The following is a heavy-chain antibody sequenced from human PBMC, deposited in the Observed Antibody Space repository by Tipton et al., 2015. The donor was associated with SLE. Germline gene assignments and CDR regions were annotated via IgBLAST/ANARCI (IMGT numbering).Heavy chain of an antibody. D-gene: IGHD1-1*01. CDR1: GYTFINSW. CDR3: AKRGGAWNAALYTFDV. CDR2: IYPGDSET. J-gene: IGHJ3*01. V-gene: IGHV5-51*03. Sequence: QLVQSGAEMKKPGESLKISCKGSGYTFINSWLGWVRQMPGKGLEWVGIIYPGDSETRYSPSFEGHVTISTDKSVSTAYLYWANLKASDSGIYYCAKRGGAWNAALYTFDVWGRGTAVTVSS.